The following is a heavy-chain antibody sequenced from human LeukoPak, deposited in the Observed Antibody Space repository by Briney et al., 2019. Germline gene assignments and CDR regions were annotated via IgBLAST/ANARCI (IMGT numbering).Heavy chain of an antibody. V-gene: IGHV5-51*01. D-gene: IGHD6-19*01. CDR1: GYSFTSYW. J-gene: IGHJ3*02. Sequence: GESLKISCKGSGYSFTSYWIGWVRQMPGKGLEWMGNIYPGDSDTRYSPSFQGQVTISAVKSISTAYLHWSSLKASDTAMYFCARGTVPGSFDAFNIWGRGTVVTVSS. CDR3: ARGTVPGSFDAFNI. CDR2: IYPGDSDT.